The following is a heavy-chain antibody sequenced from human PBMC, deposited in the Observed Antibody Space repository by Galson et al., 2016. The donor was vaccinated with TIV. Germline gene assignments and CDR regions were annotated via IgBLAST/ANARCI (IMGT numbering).Heavy chain of an antibody. J-gene: IGHJ4*02. V-gene: IGHV3-23*01. D-gene: IGHD3-22*01. CDR2: ISISGASA. Sequence: SLRLSCAASGFTSSSQTMSWVRQAPGKGLEWVSAISISGASAYYADSVKGRFTISRDNSKKTLYLQMNSLRAEDTAVYYCAKVYSSSYYPNSIDYWGQGTLVTVSS. CDR1: GFTSSSQT. CDR3: AKVYSSSYYPNSIDY.